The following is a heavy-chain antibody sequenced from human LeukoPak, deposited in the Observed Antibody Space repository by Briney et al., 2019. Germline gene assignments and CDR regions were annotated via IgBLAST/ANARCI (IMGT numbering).Heavy chain of an antibody. CDR1: GFTLSSYW. D-gene: IGHD6-13*01. CDR2: INSDGSSI. CDR3: ARGGQLGTSTWYRNSLDS. J-gene: IGHJ4*02. Sequence: GGSLRLSCAASGFTLSSYWMHWVRQAPGKGLVWVSRINSDGSSISYADSVKGRFTISRDIAKNTLYLQMNSLRPEDTAVYYCARGGQLGTSTWYRNSLDSWGQGTLVTVSS. V-gene: IGHV3-74*01.